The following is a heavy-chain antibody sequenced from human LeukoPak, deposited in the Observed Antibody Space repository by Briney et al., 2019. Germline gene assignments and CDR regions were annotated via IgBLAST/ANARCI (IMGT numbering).Heavy chain of an antibody. J-gene: IGHJ4*02. CDR1: GFTFSSYG. V-gene: IGHV3-33*01. D-gene: IGHD1-26*01. Sequence: GGSLRLSCAASGFTFSSYGMHWVRQAPGKGLEWVAVIWYDGKNKYYADSLKGRFTISRDNSENTLYLQMNSLRAEDTAVYYCARVSLGATGDYWGQGTLVTVSS. CDR3: ARVSLGATGDY. CDR2: IWYDGKNK.